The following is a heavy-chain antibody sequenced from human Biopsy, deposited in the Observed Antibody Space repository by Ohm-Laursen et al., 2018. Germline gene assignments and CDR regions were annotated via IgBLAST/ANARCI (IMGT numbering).Heavy chain of an antibody. CDR1: GYTFTTYY. J-gene: IGHJ5*02. Sequence: GASVKVSCKASGYTFTTYYIHWVRQAPGQGPEWMGWMDPISGNTGYAHKFRGRVTMTSDSSISTAYLEVGSLTFEDTAVYYCARAVRYRLLSDPWGQGTLVTVSS. D-gene: IGHD2/OR15-2a*01. V-gene: IGHV1-8*01. CDR3: ARAVRYRLLSDP. CDR2: MDPISGNT.